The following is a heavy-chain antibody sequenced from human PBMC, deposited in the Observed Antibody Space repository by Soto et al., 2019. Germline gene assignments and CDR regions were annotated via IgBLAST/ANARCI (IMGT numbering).Heavy chain of an antibody. D-gene: IGHD2-2*01. Sequence: ASVKVSCKASGYTFNSYGISWVRQAPGKGLEWMGWISAYNGNTNSAQKVQGRVTMTTDTSTSTAYMELRSLRSDDTAVYYCARDLEYQPQYPWGQGTLVTVSS. CDR1: GYTFNSYG. V-gene: IGHV1-18*04. J-gene: IGHJ5*02. CDR3: ARDLEYQPQYP. CDR2: ISAYNGNT.